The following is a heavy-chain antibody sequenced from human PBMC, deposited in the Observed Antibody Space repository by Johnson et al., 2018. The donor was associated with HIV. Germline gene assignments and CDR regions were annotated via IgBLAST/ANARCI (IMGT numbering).Heavy chain of an antibody. D-gene: IGHD4-17*01. J-gene: IGHJ3*02. CDR3: AKGDGDYGAFDI. CDR2: IGATGDR. V-gene: IGHV3-13*01. Sequence: EVQVLESGGGLVQPGGSLRISCAASGFSFSNYDMHWVRQATGKALEWVSAIGATGDRYYKDSVKGRFTISREIAKNSLYLQMNSLRAGDTAVYYCAKGDGDYGAFDIWGQGTMVTVTS. CDR1: GFSFSNYD.